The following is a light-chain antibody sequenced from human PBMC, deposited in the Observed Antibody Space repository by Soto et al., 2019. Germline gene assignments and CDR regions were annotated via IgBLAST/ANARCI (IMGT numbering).Light chain of an antibody. CDR2: AAS. Sequence: DIQMTQSPSSLSASVGDRVTITCRASQSITNYLNWYQQKVGKAPQLLIYAASTLQSGVPSRFSGIGSGTDFNLTINNLQPEDFATYYCQQSYSRPLTFGGGTKVE. CDR1: QSITNY. J-gene: IGKJ4*01. CDR3: QQSYSRPLT. V-gene: IGKV1-39*01.